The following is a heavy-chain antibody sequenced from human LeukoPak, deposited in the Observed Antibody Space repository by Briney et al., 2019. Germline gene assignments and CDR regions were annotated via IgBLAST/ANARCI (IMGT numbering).Heavy chain of an antibody. V-gene: IGHV3-23*01. J-gene: IGHJ1*01. CDR3: AKDPAVANTARRFQH. CDR2: ISSSGAGT. CDR1: GFTFSNYA. D-gene: IGHD6-19*01. Sequence: GGSLRLSCAASGFTFSNYAMAWVRQAPGKGLEWVSAISSSGAGTYYADPVKGRFTISRDNSKNMLYLQMNSLRAEDTAVYYCAKDPAVANTARRFQHWGQGTLVTVTS.